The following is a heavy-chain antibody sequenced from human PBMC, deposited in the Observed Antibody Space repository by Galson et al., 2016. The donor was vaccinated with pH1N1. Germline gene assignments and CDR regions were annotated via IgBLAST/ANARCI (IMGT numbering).Heavy chain of an antibody. D-gene: IGHD6-13*01. V-gene: IGHV3-48*04. J-gene: IGHJ4*02. CDR1: GFTFSSWH. CDR2: ITYTSATI. Sequence: SLRLSCAASGFTFSSWHMDWVRQAPGEGLEWISFITYTSATIYYADSVKGRFTVSRDNAENSVYLQMNSLRAEDTAVYYCTRAIGTADAHWGQGTLVTVST. CDR3: TRAIGTADAH.